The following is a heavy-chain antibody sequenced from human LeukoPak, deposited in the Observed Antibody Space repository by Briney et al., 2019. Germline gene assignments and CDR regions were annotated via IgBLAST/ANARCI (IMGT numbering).Heavy chain of an antibody. V-gene: IGHV4-31*11. CDR2: IYYSGST. D-gene: IGHD3-22*01. CDR1: GGSFSGYY. CDR3: ARDPIDYYDSSGPYDAFDI. Sequence: SETLSLTCAVYGGSFSGYYWSWIRQHPGKGLEWIGYIYYSGSTYYNPSLKSRVTISVDTSKNQFSLKLSSVTAADTAVYYCARDPIDYYDSSGPYDAFDIWGQGTMVTVSS. J-gene: IGHJ3*02.